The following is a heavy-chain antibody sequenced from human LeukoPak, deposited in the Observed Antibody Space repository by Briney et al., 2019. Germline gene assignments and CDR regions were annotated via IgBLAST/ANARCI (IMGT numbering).Heavy chain of an antibody. Sequence: GGSLRLSCAASGFTVSYNYMSWVRQAPGKGLEWVSVIFGGGSTYYADSVKGRFTISRDNSKNTLYLQMNSLRVEDTAVCYCACDVGDPQYWGQGTLVTVSS. CDR3: ACDVGDPQY. D-gene: IGHD3-16*01. CDR1: GFTVSYNY. CDR2: IFGGGST. V-gene: IGHV3-66*01. J-gene: IGHJ4*02.